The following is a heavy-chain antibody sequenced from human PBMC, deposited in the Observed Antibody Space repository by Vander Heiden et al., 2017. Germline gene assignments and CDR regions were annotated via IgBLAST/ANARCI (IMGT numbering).Heavy chain of an antibody. CDR3: AKGIAAVKTSIFGSWFDP. J-gene: IGHJ5*02. CDR1: GFTFDDYA. D-gene: IGHD6-13*01. CDR2: ISWDGGST. Sequence: EMQLVESGGVVVQPGGSLRLSCAASGFTFDDYAMHWVRQAPGKGLEWVSLISWDGGSTYYADSVKGRFTISRDNSKNSLYLQMNSLRAEDTALYYCAKGIAAVKTSIFGSWFDPWGQGTLVTVSS. V-gene: IGHV3-43D*04.